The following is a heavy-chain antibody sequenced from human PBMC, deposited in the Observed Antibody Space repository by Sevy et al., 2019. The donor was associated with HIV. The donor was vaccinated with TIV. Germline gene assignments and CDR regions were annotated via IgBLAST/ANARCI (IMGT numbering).Heavy chain of an antibody. CDR2: ISYDGSNK. J-gene: IGHJ1*01. CDR1: GFTFSDYS. V-gene: IGHV3-30-3*01. D-gene: IGHD1-1*01. Sequence: GGSLRLSCAASGFTFSDYSMHWVRQAPGKGLEWVATISYDGSNKHCADSVKGRFTLSRDNSKNSLFLQMNSLRAEDTAVYYCALERLSSNVAEYFQNWGQGTLVTVSS. CDR3: ALERLSSNVAEYFQN.